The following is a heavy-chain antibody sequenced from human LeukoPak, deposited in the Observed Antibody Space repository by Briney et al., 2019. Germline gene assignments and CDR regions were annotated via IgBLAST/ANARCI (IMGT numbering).Heavy chain of an antibody. CDR2: INTDGSST. J-gene: IGHJ4*02. D-gene: IGHD2-2*02. Sequence: GGSLRLSCAASGFTFSSYWMHWVRQAPGKGLVWVSRINTDGSSTSYADSVKGRFTISRDNAKNTLYLQMNSLRAEDTAVYYCGRGFSIVPAGIPDYWGLGTLVTVSS. CDR3: GRGFSIVPAGIPDY. CDR1: GFTFSSYW. V-gene: IGHV3-74*01.